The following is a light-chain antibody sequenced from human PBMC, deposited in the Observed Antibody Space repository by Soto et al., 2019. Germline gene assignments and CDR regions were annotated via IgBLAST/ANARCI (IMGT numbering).Light chain of an antibody. CDR2: EVN. CDR1: SSDVGDSDY. V-gene: IGLV2-8*01. J-gene: IGLJ1*01. CDR3: SSYAGGSYV. Sequence: QSALTQPPSASGSPGQSVTISCTGTSSDVGDSDYVSWYQQHPGKAPKFMIYEVNKRPSGVPDRFSGSKSGNTASLTVSGLHAEDEADYYCSSYAGGSYVFGTGTKLTVL.